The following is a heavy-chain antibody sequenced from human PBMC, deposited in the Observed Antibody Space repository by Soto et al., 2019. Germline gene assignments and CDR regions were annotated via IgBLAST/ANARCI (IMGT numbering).Heavy chain of an antibody. Sequence: ASVKVSCKASGGTFSSYSISWVRQAPGQGLEWMGGIIPIFGTANYAQKFQGRVTITADKSTSTAYMELSSLRSEDTAVYYCAPGSIAAADDYWGQGTLVTVSS. CDR2: IIPIFGTA. CDR1: GGTFSSYS. CDR3: APGSIAAADDY. J-gene: IGHJ4*02. D-gene: IGHD6-13*01. V-gene: IGHV1-69*06.